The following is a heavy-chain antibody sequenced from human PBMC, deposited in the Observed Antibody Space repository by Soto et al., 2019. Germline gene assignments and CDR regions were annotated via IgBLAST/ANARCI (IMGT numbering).Heavy chain of an antibody. CDR3: ARENYGNNYFDY. CDR1: GFTFSSYA. V-gene: IGHV3-30-3*01. J-gene: IGHJ4*02. D-gene: IGHD3-10*01. Sequence: QVQLVESGGGVVQPGRSLILSCAASGFTFSSYAMHWVRQAPGKELEWVAVISYDGSHKYYADSMKGRFTISRDNSENTLYLQMNSLRAEDTAVYYCARENYGNNYFDYWGQGTLVTVSS. CDR2: ISYDGSHK.